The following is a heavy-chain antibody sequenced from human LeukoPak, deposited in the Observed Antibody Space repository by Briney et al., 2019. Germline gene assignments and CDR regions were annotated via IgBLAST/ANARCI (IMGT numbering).Heavy chain of an antibody. CDR2: INEDGSKK. CDR1: GFTLSSYW. D-gene: IGHD1-26*01. CDR3: ARENIVGSTWGDIDY. V-gene: IGHV3-7*01. Sequence: GGSLRLSCAASGFTLSSYWMSRVRQAPGMGLEWVANINEDGSKKFYVDSVKGRFTISRDNAKNTLYLQMNSLRAEDTAVYYCARENIVGSTWGDIDYWGQGTLVTVSS. J-gene: IGHJ4*02.